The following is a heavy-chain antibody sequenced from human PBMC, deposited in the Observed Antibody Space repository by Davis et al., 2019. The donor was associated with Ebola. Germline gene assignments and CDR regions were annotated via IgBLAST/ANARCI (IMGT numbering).Heavy chain of an antibody. CDR3: AKIGDHSSGWNLDY. CDR1: GFSLSTSGVG. Sequence: SGPTLVKPTQTLTLTCTFSGFSLSTSGVGVGWIRQPPGKALEWLALIYWDDDKRYSPSLKSRLTITKDTSKNQVVLTMTNMNPVEPATYYGAKIGDHSSGWNLDYWGQGTLVTVSS. D-gene: IGHD6-19*01. J-gene: IGHJ4*02. V-gene: IGHV2-5*02. CDR2: IYWDDDK.